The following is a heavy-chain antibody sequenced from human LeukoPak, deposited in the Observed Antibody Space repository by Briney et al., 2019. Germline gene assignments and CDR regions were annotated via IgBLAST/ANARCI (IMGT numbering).Heavy chain of an antibody. CDR2: MNPNSGNT. J-gene: IGHJ4*02. CDR3: ARVNGDYVWGSYRYTDYFDY. V-gene: IGHV1-8*01. CDR1: GYTFTSYD. Sequence: ASVTVSCKASGYTFTSYDINWVRQATGQGLEWMGWMNPNSGNTGYAQKFQGRVTMTRNTSISTAYMELSSLRSEDTAVYYCARVNGDYVWGSYRYTDYFDYWGQGTLVTVSS. D-gene: IGHD3-16*02.